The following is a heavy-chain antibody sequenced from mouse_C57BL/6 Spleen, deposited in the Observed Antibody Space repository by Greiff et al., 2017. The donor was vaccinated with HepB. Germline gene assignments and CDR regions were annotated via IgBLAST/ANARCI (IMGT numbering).Heavy chain of an antibody. D-gene: IGHD2-4*01. Sequence: QVHVKQPGTELVKPGASVKLSCKASGYTFTSYWMHWVKQRPGQGLEWIGNINPSNGGTNYNEKFKSKATLTVDKSSSTAYMQLSSLTSEDSAVYYCARPYDYDENYFDYWGQGTTLTVSS. CDR3: ARPYDYDENYFDY. CDR2: INPSNGGT. CDR1: GYTFTSYW. J-gene: IGHJ2*01. V-gene: IGHV1-53*01.